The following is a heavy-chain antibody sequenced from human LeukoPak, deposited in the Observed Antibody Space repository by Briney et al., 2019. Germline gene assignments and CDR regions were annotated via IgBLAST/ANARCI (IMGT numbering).Heavy chain of an antibody. CDR1: GFTFSDYY. CDR2: ISSSGSTI. J-gene: IGHJ5*02. D-gene: IGHD3-3*01. V-gene: IGHV3-11*04. CDR3: ASRYYDFWSGYPS. Sequence: PGGSLRLSCAASGFTFSDYYMSWIRQAPGKGLEWVSYISSSGSTIYYADSVKGRFTISEDNAKNSLYLQMNSLRAEDTAVYYCASRYYDFWSGYPSWGQGTLVTVSS.